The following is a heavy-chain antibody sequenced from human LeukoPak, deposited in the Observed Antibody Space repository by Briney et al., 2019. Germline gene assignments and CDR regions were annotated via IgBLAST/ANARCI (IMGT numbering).Heavy chain of an antibody. CDR1: GFTFDDYA. CDR2: VSWNSGSI. D-gene: IGHD6-13*01. CDR3: AKDISLGSWYMSVY. Sequence: PGGSLRLSCAASGFTFDDYAMHWVRHAPGKGLEWVSGVSWNSGSIGYADSVKGRFTISRDNAKNSLHLQMNSLRAEDTALYYCAKDISLGSWYMSVYWGQGTLVTVSS. V-gene: IGHV3-9*01. J-gene: IGHJ4*02.